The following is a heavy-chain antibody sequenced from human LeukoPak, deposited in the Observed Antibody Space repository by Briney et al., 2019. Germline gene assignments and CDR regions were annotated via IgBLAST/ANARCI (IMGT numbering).Heavy chain of an antibody. Sequence: PGGSLRLSCAASGFTFSSYAMSWVRQAPGKGLEWIGEIYHSGSTNYNPSLKSRVTMLLDKSKNQFSLKLSSVTAADTAVYYCARNGGNSDFDYWGQGTLVTVSS. J-gene: IGHJ4*02. CDR3: ARNGGNSDFDY. CDR1: GFTFSSYAM. CDR2: IYHSGST. D-gene: IGHD4-23*01. V-gene: IGHV4-4*02.